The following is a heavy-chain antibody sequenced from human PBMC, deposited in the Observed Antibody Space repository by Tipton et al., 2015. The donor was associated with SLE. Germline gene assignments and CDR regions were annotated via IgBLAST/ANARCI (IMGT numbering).Heavy chain of an antibody. D-gene: IGHD2-8*01. V-gene: IGHV3-7*01. Sequence: GSLRLSCAASGFTLSSYWMSWVRQAPGKGLEWVANIKQDGSEEYYVDSVKGRFTISRDNAKNSLYLQMNSLRAEDTAVYYCARPVYIAFDIWGQGTMVTVSS. CDR3: ARPVYIAFDI. CDR1: GFTLSSYW. CDR2: IKQDGSEE. J-gene: IGHJ3*02.